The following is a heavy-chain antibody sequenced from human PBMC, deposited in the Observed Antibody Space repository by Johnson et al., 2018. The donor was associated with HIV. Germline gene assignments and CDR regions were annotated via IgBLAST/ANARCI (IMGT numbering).Heavy chain of an antibody. CDR2: ISFDGSNN. J-gene: IGHJ3*02. CDR3: GRDWGLYSSGWYVDAFDI. D-gene: IGHD6-19*01. CDR1: GFTFNNYP. Sequence: QVQLVESGGGVVQPGRSLRLSCTTSGFTFNNYPMHWVRQAPGKGLEWVAVISFDGSNNYYADSVRGRFHISRDNSKNTLYLQMSSLRTEDTAVYYCGRDWGLYSSGWYVDAFDIWGQGTMVTVSS. V-gene: IGHV3-30*04.